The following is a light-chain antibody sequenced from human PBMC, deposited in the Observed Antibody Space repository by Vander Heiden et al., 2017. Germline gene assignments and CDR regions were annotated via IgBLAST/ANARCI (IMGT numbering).Light chain of an antibody. Sequence: DIQMTQSPSSLSASVGDRVTITCRASQSISSYLNWYQQKPGNAPKLLIYAASSLQSGVPSRCSGSGSGTAVTLTISSLQPEDFSTYYCQQSYSTRGYTFGQGTKLEIK. CDR1: QSISSY. J-gene: IGKJ2*01. CDR2: AAS. V-gene: IGKV1-39*01. CDR3: QQSYSTRGYT.